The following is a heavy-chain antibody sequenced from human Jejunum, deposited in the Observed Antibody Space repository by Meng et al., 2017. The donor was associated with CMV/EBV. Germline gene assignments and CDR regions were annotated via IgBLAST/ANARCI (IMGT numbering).Heavy chain of an antibody. V-gene: IGHV7-4-1*02. CDR3: ARGGPYPDSSGFHWYFDL. CDR2: INTHTGNP. CDR1: GYTFTHHG. Sequence: QLQLVQSGAEVKKPGASVRVSCKASGYTFTHHGISWIRQAPGQGLEWMGWINTHTGNPTYGQGFTGRFVLSSDTSVSTANLQISSLKAEDTAAYYCARGGPYPDSSGFHWYFDLWGRGTLVTVSS. D-gene: IGHD3-22*01. J-gene: IGHJ2*01.